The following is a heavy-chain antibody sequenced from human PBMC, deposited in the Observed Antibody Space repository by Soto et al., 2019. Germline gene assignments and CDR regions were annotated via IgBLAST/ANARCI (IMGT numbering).Heavy chain of an antibody. CDR2: INHSGST. J-gene: IGHJ4*02. D-gene: IGHD2-15*01. V-gene: IGHV4-34*01. CDR3: ARAAPRYCSGGSCYSGRDY. CDR1: GGSFSGYY. Sequence: QVQLQQWGAGLLKPSETLSLTCAVYGGSFSGYYWSWIRQPPGKGLEWIGEINHSGSTNYNPSLTSPLTIAVDMSKTPASLKLSSVSAADTAVYYCARAAPRYCSGGSCYSGRDYWRRGTLVTVSS.